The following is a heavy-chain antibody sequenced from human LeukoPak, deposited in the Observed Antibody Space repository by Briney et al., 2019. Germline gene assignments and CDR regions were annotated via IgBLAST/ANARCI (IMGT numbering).Heavy chain of an antibody. D-gene: IGHD1-26*01. Sequence: GGSLRLSCAASGFTLSSYGMHWVRQAPGRGLEWVAFISYDGSIKKYADSVKGRFTISRDNSKNTLYLQMNSLRDEDTAVYYCAKGAKRVVGATTHWFDPWGQGTLVTVSS. V-gene: IGHV3-30*02. CDR3: AKGAKRVVGATTHWFDP. J-gene: IGHJ5*02. CDR1: GFTLSSYG. CDR2: ISYDGSIK.